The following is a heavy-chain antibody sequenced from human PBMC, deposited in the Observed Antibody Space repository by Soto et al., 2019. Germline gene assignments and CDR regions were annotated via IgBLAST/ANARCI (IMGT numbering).Heavy chain of an antibody. Sequence: SETLSLTCTVSGGSISSGDYYWSWIRQPPGKGLEWIGYIYYSGGTYYNPSLKSRVTISVDTSKNQFSLKLSSVTAADTAVYYCARAYDSSGYLAHWGQGTLVTVSS. CDR3: ARAYDSSGYLAH. V-gene: IGHV4-30-4*01. CDR1: GGSISSGDYY. CDR2: IYYSGGT. J-gene: IGHJ4*02. D-gene: IGHD3-22*01.